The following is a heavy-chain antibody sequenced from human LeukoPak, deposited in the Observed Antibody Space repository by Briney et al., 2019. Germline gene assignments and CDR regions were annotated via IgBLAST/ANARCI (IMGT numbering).Heavy chain of an antibody. D-gene: IGHD3-10*01. V-gene: IGHV3-23*01. CDR2: ISGSGGST. J-gene: IGHJ4*02. Sequence: PTGGSPRLSCTASGLTFSTSEMSWFRQAPGKWLEWVTSISGSGGSTYYAYSVKGRFTISRDNSKNTLYLQMNSLRAEDTAVYYCAKASNYHGSGAYFPFDYWGQGTLVTVSS. CDR1: GLTFSTSE. CDR3: AKASNYHGSGAYFPFDY.